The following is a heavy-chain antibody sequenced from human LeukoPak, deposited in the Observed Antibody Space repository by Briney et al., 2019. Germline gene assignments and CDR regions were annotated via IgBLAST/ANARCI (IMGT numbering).Heavy chain of an antibody. CDR1: GFTFSSYA. V-gene: IGHV3-23*01. D-gene: IGHD3-3*01. Sequence: PGGSLRLSCAASGFTFSSYAMSWVRQAPGKGLEWVSAISGSGGSTYYADSVKGRFTISRDNSKNTLYLQMNSLRAEDTAVYYCALRDDFWSGWWPAGGMDVWGQGTTVTVSS. CDR2: ISGSGGST. J-gene: IGHJ6*02. CDR3: ALRDDFWSGWWPAGGMDV.